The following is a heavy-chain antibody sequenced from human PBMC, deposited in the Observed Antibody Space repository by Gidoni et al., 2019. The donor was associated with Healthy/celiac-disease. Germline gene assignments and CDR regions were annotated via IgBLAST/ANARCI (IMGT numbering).Heavy chain of an antibody. CDR3: AKDWDIAVAGSDY. CDR1: GFTFSNYA. J-gene: IGHJ4*02. V-gene: IGHV3-23*01. CDR2: ITCSGGGI. D-gene: IGHD6-19*01. Sequence: EVQLLESGGGLAQPGGSLRLSCADSGFTFSNYALNWGRQAPGNVLELVSFITCSGGGIYYADSVTGRFAISRDNSRGTVFLQMNSLRVEDTAIYYCAKDWDIAVAGSDYWGQGTLVTVSS.